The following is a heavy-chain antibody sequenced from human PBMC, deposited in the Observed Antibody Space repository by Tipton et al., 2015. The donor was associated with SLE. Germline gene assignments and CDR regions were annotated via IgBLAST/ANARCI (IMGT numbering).Heavy chain of an antibody. D-gene: IGHD5-12*01. CDR2: INPNSGGA. CDR3: ARALRGYSGYGPTYFYYYMDV. J-gene: IGHJ6*03. CDR1: GYRFSDYY. V-gene: IGHV1-2*02. Sequence: QVQLVQSGPEVKKPGASVRVSCKASGYRFSDYYIHWVRQAPGRGLEWMGLINPNSGGAEYAQTFQGRVTMTRDTSFSTAYMEVKSLIVYDTAVYYCARALRGYSGYGPTYFYYYMDVWGRGTTVTVSS.